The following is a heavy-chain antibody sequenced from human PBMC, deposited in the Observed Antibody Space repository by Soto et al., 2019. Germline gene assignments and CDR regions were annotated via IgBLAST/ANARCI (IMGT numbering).Heavy chain of an antibody. Sequence: EVQLLESGGGLVQTGGSLRLSCVASGFTFSSYAMSWVRQAPGKGLEWVSAISGSGGSTYYADSVKGRFTISRDNSKNTLYLQMNSLRAEDTAVYYCATKPGYCSGGSCYLRFDYWGQGTLVTVSS. CDR2: ISGSGGST. D-gene: IGHD2-15*01. CDR3: ATKPGYCSGGSCYLRFDY. V-gene: IGHV3-23*01. CDR1: GFTFSSYA. J-gene: IGHJ4*02.